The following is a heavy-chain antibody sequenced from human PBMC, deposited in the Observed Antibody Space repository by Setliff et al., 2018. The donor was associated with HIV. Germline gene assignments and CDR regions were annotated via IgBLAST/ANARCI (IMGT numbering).Heavy chain of an antibody. Sequence: SVKVSCKTSGGTFSTYAISWVRQAPGQGLEWMGGIIPIFGTANYAQKFQGRVTITTDESTSTAYMELSSLRSEDTAVFYCAGGAGGLDYGMDVWGQGTMVTVSS. CDR3: AGGAGGLDYGMDV. D-gene: IGHD3-16*01. CDR1: GGTFSTYA. V-gene: IGHV1-69*05. CDR2: IIPIFGTA. J-gene: IGHJ6*02.